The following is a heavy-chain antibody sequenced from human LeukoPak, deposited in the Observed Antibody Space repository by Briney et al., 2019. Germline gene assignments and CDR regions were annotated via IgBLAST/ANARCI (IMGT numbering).Heavy chain of an antibody. CDR2: IYTSGST. V-gene: IGHV4-4*07. CDR1: GDSISSYY. CDR3: ARDTDYGDYGYWNFDL. Sequence: SETLSLTCTVSGDSISSYYWSWIRQPAGKGLEWIGRIYTSGSTNYHPSVKSRVAMSVETSKNQFYLKLSSVTAADTAVYYCARDTDYGDYGYWNFDLWGRGTLVTVSS. D-gene: IGHD4-17*01. J-gene: IGHJ2*01.